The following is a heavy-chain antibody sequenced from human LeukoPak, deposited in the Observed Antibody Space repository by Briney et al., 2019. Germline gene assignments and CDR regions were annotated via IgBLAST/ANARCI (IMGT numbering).Heavy chain of an antibody. V-gene: IGHV3-15*07. J-gene: IGHJ4*02. CDR3: TTGIRGD. CDR1: GFIVTNAW. CDR2: IQSKTDGGKT. Sequence: GGSLRLSCAASGFIVTNAWMNWVRQAPGKGLEWVGRIQSKTDGGKTDYAAPVKGRFTISRDDSKNTLYLQMNSLKTEDAAIYYCTTGIRGDWGQGTLVTVSS. D-gene: IGHD3-3*02.